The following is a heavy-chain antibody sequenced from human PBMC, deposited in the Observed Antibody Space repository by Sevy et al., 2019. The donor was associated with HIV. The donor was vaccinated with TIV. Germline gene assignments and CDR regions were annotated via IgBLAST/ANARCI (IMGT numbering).Heavy chain of an antibody. CDR2: IIGSGDNT. CDR3: AKGVSWLVLGGYFDY. V-gene: IGHV3-23*01. CDR1: GFTFNNYA. J-gene: IGHJ4*02. D-gene: IGHD6-19*01. Sequence: GGSLRLSCAASGFTFNNYAMSWVRQAPGKGLEWVSGIIGSGDNTYYADSVKGRFTVSRDNSKNTLYVQMNSLRAEDTAVYYCAKGVSWLVLGGYFDYWGQGTPVTVSS.